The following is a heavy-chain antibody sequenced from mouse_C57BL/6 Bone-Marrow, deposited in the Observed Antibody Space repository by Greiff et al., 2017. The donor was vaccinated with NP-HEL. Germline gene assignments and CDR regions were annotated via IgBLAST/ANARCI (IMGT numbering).Heavy chain of an antibody. Sequence: QVQLQQSGPELVKPGASVKISCKASGYAFSSSWMNWVKQRPGKGLEWIGRIYPGDGDTNYNGKFKGKATLTADKSSSTAYMQLSSLTSEDSAVYFCARGGFYDGRDYWGQGTTLTVSS. CDR1: GYAFSSSW. CDR2: IYPGDGDT. J-gene: IGHJ2*01. D-gene: IGHD2-3*01. V-gene: IGHV1-82*01. CDR3: ARGGFYDGRDY.